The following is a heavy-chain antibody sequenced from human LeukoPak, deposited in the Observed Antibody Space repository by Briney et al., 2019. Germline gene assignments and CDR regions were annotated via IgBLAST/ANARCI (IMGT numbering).Heavy chain of an antibody. Sequence: SETLSLTCTVSGDSTSSSSYYWGWIRQPPGKGLEWIGSIYYSGSTYYNPSLKSRVTISVDTSKNQFSLKLSSVTAADTAVYCCATLGTTVTTDYYYYYMDVWGKGTTVTVSS. D-gene: IGHD4-17*01. CDR3: ATLGTTVTTDYYYYYMDV. J-gene: IGHJ6*03. CDR1: GDSTSSSSYY. V-gene: IGHV4-39*01. CDR2: IYYSGST.